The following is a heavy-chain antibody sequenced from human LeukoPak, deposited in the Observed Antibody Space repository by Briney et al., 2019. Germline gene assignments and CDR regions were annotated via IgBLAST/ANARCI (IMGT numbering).Heavy chain of an antibody. CDR3: ATIPMVRGIIVDY. CDR1: GHTLTELS. V-gene: IGHV1-24*01. J-gene: IGHJ4*02. CDR2: FDPELGET. Sequence: GASVKVSCKVSGHTLTELSMHWVRQAPGKGLEWMGGFDPELGETVYAQKFHGRVSMTEDTSTDTAYMELSSLKSEDTAMYYCATIPMVRGIIVDYWGQGTLITVSS. D-gene: IGHD3-10*01.